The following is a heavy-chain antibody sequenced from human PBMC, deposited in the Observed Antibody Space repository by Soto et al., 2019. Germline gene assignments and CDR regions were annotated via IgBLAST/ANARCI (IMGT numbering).Heavy chain of an antibody. CDR3: ARVDSASWLDY. D-gene: IGHD6-13*01. CDR1: GVSISQGAYY. Sequence: QVQLQESGPGLVKPSQTLSLTCTGSGVSISQGAYYWSWILQLPGKGLEWIGYIYYSGDTQYNPSLKSRITVSIDTSQNQFSLKMNSVTAADTAMYFCARVDSASWLDYWGQGTLVTVSS. V-gene: IGHV4-31*03. CDR2: IYYSGDT. J-gene: IGHJ4*02.